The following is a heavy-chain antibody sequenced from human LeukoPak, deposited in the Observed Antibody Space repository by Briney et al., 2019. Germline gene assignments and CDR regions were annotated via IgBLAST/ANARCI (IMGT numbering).Heavy chain of an antibody. CDR1: GFTFSSYA. D-gene: IGHD6-13*01. V-gene: IGHV3-30*04. CDR3: ARDNSSSWLEDYFYY. J-gene: IGHJ4*02. Sequence: GRSLRLSCAASGFTFSSYAMHWVRQAPGQGLEGLAVISYDGSNKYYADSVKGRFTISRDNSKNTLYLQMNSPRAEDTAVYYCARDNSSSWLEDYFYYWGQGTLVTVSS. CDR2: ISYDGSNK.